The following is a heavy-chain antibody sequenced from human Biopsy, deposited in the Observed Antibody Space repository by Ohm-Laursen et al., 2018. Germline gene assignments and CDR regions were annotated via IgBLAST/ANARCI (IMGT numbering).Heavy chain of an antibody. CDR3: ARDGKRWDYSTYFSWHFDL. V-gene: IGHV3-30*03. CDR1: GFTFTSYA. Sequence: SLRLSCAASGFTFTSYAMHWVRQAPGKGLEWVAVISYDGSGEYYADSLQGRFIISRDNPKNTVDPQMNSLRAEDTAVYFCARDGKRWDYSTYFSWHFDLWGRGTLVAVSS. D-gene: IGHD4-11*01. CDR2: ISYDGSGE. J-gene: IGHJ2*01.